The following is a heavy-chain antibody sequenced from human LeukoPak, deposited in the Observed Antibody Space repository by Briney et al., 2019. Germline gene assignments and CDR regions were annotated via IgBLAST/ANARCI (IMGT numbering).Heavy chain of an antibody. V-gene: IGHV1-18*01. CDR2: ISAYNGNT. J-gene: IGHJ6*03. CDR1: GYTFTSYG. CDR3: ARRSGDIVVVPGASTTKYYYYYMDA. Sequence: ASVKVSCKASGYTFTSYGISWVRQAPGQGLEWMGWISAYNGNTNYAQKLQGRVTMTTDTSSSTAYMELRSLKSDDTAVYYCARRSGDIVVVPGASTTKYYYYYMDAWGKGTTVTVSS. D-gene: IGHD2-2*01.